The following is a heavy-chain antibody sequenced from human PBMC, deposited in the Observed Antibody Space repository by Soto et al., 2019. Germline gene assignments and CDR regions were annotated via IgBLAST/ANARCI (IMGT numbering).Heavy chain of an antibody. D-gene: IGHD6-13*01. CDR3: AKRPGQQLRWFHP. V-gene: IGHV3-23*01. CDR1: GFTFSSYA. Sequence: GGSLRLSCATSGFTFSSYAMSWVRQSPGKGLEWVSSISASGGNTYYADSVKGRFTISRDNSKSTLYLQVDSLRAEDTAIYYCAKRPGQQLRWFHPRGHGTLITVSS. J-gene: IGHJ5*02. CDR2: ISASGGNT.